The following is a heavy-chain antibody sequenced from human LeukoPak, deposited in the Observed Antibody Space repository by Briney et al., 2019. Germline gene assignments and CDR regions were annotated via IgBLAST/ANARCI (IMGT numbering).Heavy chain of an antibody. J-gene: IGHJ4*02. CDR3: ARGHSHTAQTPFDY. D-gene: IGHD5-18*01. CDR1: GYTFTRHG. V-gene: IGHV1-18*01. Sequence: ASVKVSCKASGYTFTRHGITWVRQAPGQGLEWMGWISAYNGNTKYAQKLQGRVTMTTDTSTSTAYMELTSLRSDDTAVYYCARGHSHTAQTPFDYWGQGTLVTVSS. CDR2: ISAYNGNT.